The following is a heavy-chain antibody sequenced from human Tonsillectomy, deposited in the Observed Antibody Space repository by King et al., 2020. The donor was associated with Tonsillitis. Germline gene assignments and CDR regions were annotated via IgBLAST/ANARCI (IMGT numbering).Heavy chain of an antibody. V-gene: IGHV1-69*06. CDR2: IIPIFGTT. CDR1: GGTFSNYA. D-gene: IGHD3-22*01. J-gene: IGHJ3*01. CDR3: ARENDSSGGAFDV. Sequence: QVQLVQSGAEVKRPGSSVKVSCKASGGTFSNYAVSWVRQAPGQGLEWMGGIIPIFGTTNYAQKFQGRVTINADKSTTTAYMELSSLRSEDTAVYYCARENDSSGGAFDVWGQGTMVTVSS.